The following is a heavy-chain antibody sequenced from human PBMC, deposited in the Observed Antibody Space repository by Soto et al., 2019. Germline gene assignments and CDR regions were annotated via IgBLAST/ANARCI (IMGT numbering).Heavy chain of an antibody. D-gene: IGHD3-3*01. CDR1: GYSFFSYY. CDR3: ARGGATLFGVIDS. Sequence: GASVKVSCKASGYSFFSYYIHWVRQAPGQGLERMGRFLASGGNTDYAQRFRGRISMTRDTSTTNTVSLELTSLTSDDTAVYYCARGGATLFGVIDSWGQGTRVTVSS. V-gene: IGHV1-46*01. J-gene: IGHJ4*02. CDR2: FLASGGNT.